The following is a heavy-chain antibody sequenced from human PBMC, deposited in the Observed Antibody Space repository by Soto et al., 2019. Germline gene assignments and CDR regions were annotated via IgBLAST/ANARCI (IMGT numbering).Heavy chain of an antibody. J-gene: IGHJ4*02. Sequence: QVQLVQSGAEVKKPGASVKVSCKASGYTFTSYGISWVRQAPGQGLEWMGWISAYNGNTNYAQKLQGRVTMTTYTSTSTAYMELRSLRSDDTAVYYCARDRWVAVAGDYRTIFDYWGQGTLVTVSS. D-gene: IGHD6-19*01. CDR1: GYTFTSYG. CDR3: ARDRWVAVAGDYRTIFDY. V-gene: IGHV1-18*01. CDR2: ISAYNGNT.